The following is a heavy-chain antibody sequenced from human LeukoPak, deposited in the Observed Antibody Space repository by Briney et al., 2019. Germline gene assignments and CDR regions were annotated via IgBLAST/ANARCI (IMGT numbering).Heavy chain of an antibody. CDR2: ISISGVST. Sequence: GGSLRLSCAAAGYTFSSYAMSWVRQAPGKGLEWVSAISISGVSTYYADSVKGRFTISRDNSKNTLYLQMNSLRAEDTAVYYCAKRDSGSYFDYWGQGTPVTVSS. D-gene: IGHD3-10*01. CDR3: AKRDSGSYFDY. J-gene: IGHJ4*02. V-gene: IGHV3-23*01. CDR1: GYTFSSYA.